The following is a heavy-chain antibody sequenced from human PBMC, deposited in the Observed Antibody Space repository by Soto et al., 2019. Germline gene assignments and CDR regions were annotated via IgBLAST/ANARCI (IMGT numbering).Heavy chain of an antibody. V-gene: IGHV1-46*01. Sequence: QVQLVQSGAEVKKPGASVKVSCKASGYTFTSYYMHWVRQAPGQGLEWMGIINPSGGSTSYAQKFQGRVTMTRDTSTSTVYMELSSLRSEDTAVYYCARVPAAILSLFYFDYWGQGTLVTVSS. J-gene: IGHJ4*02. CDR1: GYTFTSYY. CDR2: INPSGGST. CDR3: ARVPAAILSLFYFDY. D-gene: IGHD2-2*02.